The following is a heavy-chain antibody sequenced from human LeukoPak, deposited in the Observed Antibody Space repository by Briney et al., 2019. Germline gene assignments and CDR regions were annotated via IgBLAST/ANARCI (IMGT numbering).Heavy chain of an antibody. CDR3: ARLSPSSWDAFDI. Sequence: GGSLRLSCAASGFTFSSYWMSWVRQAPGKGLEWVANIKQDGSEKYYVDSVEGRFTISRDNAKNSLYLQMNSLRAEDTAVYYCARLSPSSWDAFDIWGQGTMVTVSS. J-gene: IGHJ3*02. D-gene: IGHD6-13*01. CDR1: GFTFSSYW. V-gene: IGHV3-7*01. CDR2: IKQDGSEK.